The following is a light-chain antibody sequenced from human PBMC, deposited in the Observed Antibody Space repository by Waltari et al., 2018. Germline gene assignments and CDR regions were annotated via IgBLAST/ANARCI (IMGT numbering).Light chain of an antibody. CDR1: SSNIGSNT. J-gene: IGLJ3*02. CDR2: NNN. Sequence: QSVLTQPPSASGTPGQWVTISCSGSSSNIGSNTVNWYQQFPGTAPKLLIYNNNQRPSGVPARFSGSKAGTSASLAISGLQSEDEADYYCAAWDGSLNGWVFGGGTKLTVL. V-gene: IGLV1-44*01. CDR3: AAWDGSLNGWV.